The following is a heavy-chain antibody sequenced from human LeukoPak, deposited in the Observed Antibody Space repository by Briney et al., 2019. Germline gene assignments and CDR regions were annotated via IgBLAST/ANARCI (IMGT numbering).Heavy chain of an antibody. CDR2: ISSSSSYI. CDR3: AKDRGRQLETHFDS. J-gene: IGHJ4*02. Sequence: GGSLRLSCAASGFTFSSYSMNWVRQAPGKGLEWVSSISSSSSYIYYADSVKGRFTISRDNTKNTLYLQMNSLRAEDTAVYYCAKDRGRQLETHFDSWGQGTLVIVSS. CDR1: GFTFSSYS. V-gene: IGHV3-21*04. D-gene: IGHD6-13*01.